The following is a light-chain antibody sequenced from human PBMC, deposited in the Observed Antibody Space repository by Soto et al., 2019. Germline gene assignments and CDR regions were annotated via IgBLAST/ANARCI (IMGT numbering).Light chain of an antibody. CDR3: QQSYSAPRT. CDR1: QSISNH. CDR2: AAS. V-gene: IGKV1-39*01. J-gene: IGKJ1*01. Sequence: IQITHYPSSLSASVEDIGIITCRASQSISNHLNWYQQKPGKAPKLLIYAASSLQSGVPSRFSGSGSGTDFTLTINSLQPEDFATYYCQQSYSAPRTFGQGTKVDIK.